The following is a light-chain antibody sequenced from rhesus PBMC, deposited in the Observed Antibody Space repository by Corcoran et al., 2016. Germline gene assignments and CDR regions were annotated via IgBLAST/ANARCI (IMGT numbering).Light chain of an antibody. V-gene: IGKV1-38*01. J-gene: IGKJ4*01. Sequence: DIQLTQYPSSLSASVGDRVTITCRASQGIRSYLAWYQQKLGKAPKFLISYASNLQSGVPSMFSGSGAGTECTLTISSLQPEDFAVYHCQQRSSYPLTFGGGTKVEIK. CDR3: QQRSSYPLT. CDR2: YAS. CDR1: QGIRSY.